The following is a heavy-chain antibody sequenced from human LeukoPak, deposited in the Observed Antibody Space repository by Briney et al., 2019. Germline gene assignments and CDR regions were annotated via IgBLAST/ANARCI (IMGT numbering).Heavy chain of an antibody. D-gene: IGHD6-19*01. CDR1: GFTFSSYA. CDR3: AKASSTGWYGFDY. V-gene: IGHV3-23*01. CDR2: VSGSGGGSNT. J-gene: IGHJ4*02. Sequence: GGSLRLSCAASGFTFSSYAMGWVRQAPGKGLEWVSTVSGSGGGSNTYYADSVKGRFTISRDNSINTLYLQMNSLRAEDTALYYCAKASSTGWYGFDYWGQGTLVTVSS.